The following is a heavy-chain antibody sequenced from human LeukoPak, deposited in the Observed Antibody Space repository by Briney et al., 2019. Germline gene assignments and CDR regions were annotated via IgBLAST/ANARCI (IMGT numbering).Heavy chain of an antibody. CDR2: IKQDGSEK. CDR1: GFTFSSYW. Sequence: GGSLRLSCAASGFTFSSYWMSWVRQAPGKGLEWVANIKQDGSEKHYVDSVKGRFTISRDNAKNSLYLQMNSLRAEDTAVYYCARDSSPQQQLVTASSLDYWGQGTLVTVSS. CDR3: ARDSSPQQQLVTASSLDY. D-gene: IGHD6-13*01. J-gene: IGHJ4*02. V-gene: IGHV3-7*01.